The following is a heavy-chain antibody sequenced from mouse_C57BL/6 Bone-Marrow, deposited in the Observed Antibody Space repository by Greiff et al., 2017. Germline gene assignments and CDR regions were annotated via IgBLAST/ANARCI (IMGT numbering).Heavy chain of an antibody. CDR2: IHPNSGST. J-gene: IGHJ2*01. Sequence: QVQLQQPGAELVKPGASVKLSCKASGYTFTSYWMHWVKQRPGQGLEWIGMIHPNSGSTNYNEKFKSKATLTVDKSSSTAYMQLSSLTSEDSAVYYCASEANGPYDFDYCGRGTTLTVSS. V-gene: IGHV1-64*01. D-gene: IGHD1-1*02. CDR3: ASEANGPYDFDY. CDR1: GYTFTSYW.